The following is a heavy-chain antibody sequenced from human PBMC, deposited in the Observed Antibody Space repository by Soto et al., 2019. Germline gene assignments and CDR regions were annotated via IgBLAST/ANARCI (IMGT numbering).Heavy chain of an antibody. Sequence: GGSLRLSCAASGFTFSSYSMNWVRQAPGKGLEWVSSISSSSSYIYYADSVKGRFTISRDNAKNSLYLQMNSLRAEDTAVYYCARXVHIYDFWSRPKNYFDYWGQGTLVTVSS. J-gene: IGHJ4*02. D-gene: IGHD3-3*01. CDR3: ARXVHIYDFWSRPKNYFDY. V-gene: IGHV3-21*01. CDR2: ISSSSSYI. CDR1: GFTFSSYS.